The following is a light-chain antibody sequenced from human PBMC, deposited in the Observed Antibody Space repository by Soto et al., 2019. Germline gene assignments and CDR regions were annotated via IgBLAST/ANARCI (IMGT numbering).Light chain of an antibody. CDR1: QSVSSSY. Sequence: EIVLTQSPGTLSLSPGERATLSCRASQSVSSSYLAWYQQKPGQAPRLLIYGASSRATGIPDRFRGSGSGTDFTLTISRLEPEDFEVYYCQQYGSSYTFGQGTKLEIK. CDR2: GAS. CDR3: QQYGSSYT. V-gene: IGKV3-20*01. J-gene: IGKJ2*01.